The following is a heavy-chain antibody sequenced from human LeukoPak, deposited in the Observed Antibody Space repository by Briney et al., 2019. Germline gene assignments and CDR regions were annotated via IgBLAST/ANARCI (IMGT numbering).Heavy chain of an antibody. CDR3: ARVITFGGVIADPHKFDY. D-gene: IGHD3-16*02. CDR2: IYYSGST. V-gene: IGHV4-59*01. Sequence: SGTLSLTCTVSGGSISSYYWSWIRQPPGKGLEWIGYIYYSGSTNYNPSLKSRVTISVDTSKNQFSLKLSSVTAADTAVYYCARVITFGGVIADPHKFDYWGQGTLVTVSS. CDR1: GGSISSYY. J-gene: IGHJ4*02.